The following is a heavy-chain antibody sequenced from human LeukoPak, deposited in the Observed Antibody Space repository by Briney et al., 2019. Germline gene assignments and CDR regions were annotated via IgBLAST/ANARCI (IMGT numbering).Heavy chain of an antibody. V-gene: IGHV4-34*01. J-gene: IGHJ4*02. CDR2: INHSGST. D-gene: IGHD5-18*01. CDR1: GGSFSGYY. Sequence: SETLSLTCAVYGGSFSGYYWSWIRQPPGKGLEWIGEINHSGSTNYNPSLKSRVTISVDTSKNQFSLKLSSVTAADTAVYYCARASFVDTAMATGYDYWGQGTLVTVSS. CDR3: ARASFVDTAMATGYDY.